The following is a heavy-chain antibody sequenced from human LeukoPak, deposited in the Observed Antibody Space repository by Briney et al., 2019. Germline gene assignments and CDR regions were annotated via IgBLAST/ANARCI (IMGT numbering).Heavy chain of an antibody. J-gene: IGHJ4*02. CDR3: ARDTHCSGGSCGAGY. CDR2: IIPIFGTA. D-gene: IGHD2-15*01. Sequence: ASVKVSCKASGGTFSSYAISWVRQAPGQGLEWMGGIIPIFGTANYAQKFQGRVTITADKSTSTAYMELSSLRSEDTAVYYCARDTHCSGGSCGAGYWGQGTLVTVSS. CDR1: GGTFSSYA. V-gene: IGHV1-69*06.